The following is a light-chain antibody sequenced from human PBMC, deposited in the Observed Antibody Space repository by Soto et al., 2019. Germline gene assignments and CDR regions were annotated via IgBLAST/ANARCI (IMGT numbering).Light chain of an antibody. CDR2: RTS. J-gene: IGKJ2*01. CDR1: QNLGDY. CDR3: QQGQATPYT. Sequence: DIQMTQSPSSLSASVGDRITITCRASQNLGDYLNWYQQKPGMPPKLLIYRTSPLQGGFPSRFSGSGSGAHFTLTISGLRPEDFATYFCQQGQATPYTFGQGTGLDIK. V-gene: IGKV1-39*01.